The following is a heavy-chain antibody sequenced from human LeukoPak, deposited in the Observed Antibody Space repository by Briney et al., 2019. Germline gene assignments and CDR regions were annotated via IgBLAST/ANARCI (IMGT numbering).Heavy chain of an antibody. CDR1: GGSFTNCW. D-gene: IGHD6-19*01. J-gene: IGHJ3*02. V-gene: IGHV5-51*01. CDR3: ARTDACNSGWYGAIDS. Sequence: GDSLKIPCKGSGGSFTNCWIVWVRQLPAKGLEWMGIIYVGDSDTRYSPSFQGQVSISADKSLSTAYLQWSSLKASDTGMYYCARTDACNSGWYGAIDSWGQGTMVTVSS. CDR2: IYVGDSDT.